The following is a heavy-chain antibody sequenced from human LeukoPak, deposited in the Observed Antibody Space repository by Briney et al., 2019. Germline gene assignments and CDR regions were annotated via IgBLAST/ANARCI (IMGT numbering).Heavy chain of an antibody. D-gene: IGHD3-22*01. CDR2: IWYDGSNK. J-gene: IGHJ4*02. CDR1: GFTFSSYG. CDR3: AKDYYDSSGYFDY. Sequence: PGGSLRLSCAASGFTFSSYGMHWVRQAPGKGLEWVAVIWYDGSNKYYADSVKDRFTISRDNSKNTLYLQMNGLRAEDTAVYYCAKDYYDSSGYFDYWGQGTLVTVSS. V-gene: IGHV3-33*06.